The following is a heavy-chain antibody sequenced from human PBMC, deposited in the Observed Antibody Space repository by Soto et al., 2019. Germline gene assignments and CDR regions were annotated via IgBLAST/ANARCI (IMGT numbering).Heavy chain of an antibody. CDR3: ARDGGIVVVSHYYYYGMAV. Sequence: SVKVSCKASGGTFSSYAISWVRQAPGQGLEWMGGIIPIFGTANYAQKFQGRVTITADKSTSTAYMELSSLRSEDTAVYYCARDGGIVVVSHYYYYGMAVWGQGTTVIAPQ. V-gene: IGHV1-69*06. D-gene: IGHD3-22*01. CDR2: IIPIFGTA. CDR1: GGTFSSYA. J-gene: IGHJ6*01.